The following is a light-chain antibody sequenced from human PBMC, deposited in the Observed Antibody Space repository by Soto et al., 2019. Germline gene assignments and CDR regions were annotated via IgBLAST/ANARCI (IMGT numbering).Light chain of an antibody. CDR2: STN. V-gene: IGLV1-47*02. Sequence: QSVLTQPPSASGTPGQTVTISCSGTTSNIGNNYVYWYQQLPETAPKLLIYSTNQRPSGVPARFSASKSGTSASLAISGLRSEDEADYYCAAWDDSLRGVFGGGTQLTVL. J-gene: IGLJ3*02. CDR1: TSNIGNNY. CDR3: AAWDDSLRGV.